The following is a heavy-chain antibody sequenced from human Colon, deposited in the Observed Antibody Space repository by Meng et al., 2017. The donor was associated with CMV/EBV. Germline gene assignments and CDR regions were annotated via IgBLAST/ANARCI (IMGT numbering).Heavy chain of an antibody. D-gene: IGHD5-24*01. CDR3: AKAPTRRYYFDS. J-gene: IGHJ4*02. V-gene: IGHV3-23*01. CDR2: ISASGYYT. Sequence: SCSASGFRITDYAVIWVRQAPGKGLEWVSVISASGYYTFYAESVKGRFTIGRDISKNTVYLQTNSLRAEDTAVYFCAKAPTRRYYFDSWGQGSLVTVSS. CDR1: GFRITDYA.